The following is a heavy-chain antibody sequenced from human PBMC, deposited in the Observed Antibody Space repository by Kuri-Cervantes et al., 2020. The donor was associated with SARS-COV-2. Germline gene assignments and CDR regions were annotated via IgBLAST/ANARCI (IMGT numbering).Heavy chain of an antibody. CDR2: ISGSGSNT. J-gene: IGHJ5*02. CDR3: AKDKACSLVVPAACSWFEP. CDR1: GFPFRSYV. D-gene: IGHD2-2*01. Sequence: ESLEISLSAPGFPFRSYVMSWVRQAPGKGLEWVSAISGSGSNTYYADSVKGRFTTSRDNSKNTLYLQMNSLRAEDTAVYYCAKDKACSLVVPAACSWFEPWGQGTMVTVSS. V-gene: IGHV3-23*01.